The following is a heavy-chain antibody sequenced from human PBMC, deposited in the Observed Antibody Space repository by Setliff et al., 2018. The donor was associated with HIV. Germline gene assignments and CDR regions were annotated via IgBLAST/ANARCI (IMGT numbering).Heavy chain of an antibody. J-gene: IGHJ3*01. V-gene: IGHV5-51*01. CDR1: GYSFGDYW. D-gene: IGHD3-22*01. CDR2: IFPSDSDT. Sequence: GESPKISCRGFGYSFGDYWIGWVRQKPGQGLEWMGIIFPSDSDTRVNPSFQGQVTISADRSTYGAFLQWRSLKASDTGMYFCARHRVDTSMLVVKSPGAFDLWGQGTLVTVSS. CDR3: ARHRVDTSMLVVKSPGAFDL.